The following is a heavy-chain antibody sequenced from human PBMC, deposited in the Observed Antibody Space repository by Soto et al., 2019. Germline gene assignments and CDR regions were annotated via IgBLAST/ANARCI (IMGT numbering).Heavy chain of an antibody. D-gene: IGHD3-22*01. CDR2: ISGSGGST. Sequence: GSLRLSCAASGFTFNGSATSWVRQAPGKGLEWVSSISGSGGSTYYADAVKGRFTISRDNSKNTLYLQMNSLRAEDTALYYCAKRGNDYYKFDNWGQGT. V-gene: IGHV3-23*01. CDR1: GFTFNGSA. J-gene: IGHJ4*02. CDR3: AKRGNDYYKFDN.